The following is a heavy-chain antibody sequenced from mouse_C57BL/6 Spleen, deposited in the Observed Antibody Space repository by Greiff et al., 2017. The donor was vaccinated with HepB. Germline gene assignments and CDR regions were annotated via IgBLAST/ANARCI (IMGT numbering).Heavy chain of an antibody. D-gene: IGHD2-12*01. CDR3: ARGSYSNDE. Sequence: QVQLQQPGAELVKPGASVKLSCKASGYTFTSYWMHWVKQRPGQGLEWIGEIDPSDSYTNYNHKFKGKSTLTVDKASSTAYMQLSSLTSEDSAVYYCARGSYSNDEWGQGTTLTVSS. CDR1: GYTFTSYW. CDR2: IDPSDSYT. V-gene: IGHV1-69*01. J-gene: IGHJ2*01.